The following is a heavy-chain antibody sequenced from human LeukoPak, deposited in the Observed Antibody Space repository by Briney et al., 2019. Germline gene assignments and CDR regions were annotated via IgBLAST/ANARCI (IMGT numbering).Heavy chain of an antibody. CDR1: GFTFSNYA. J-gene: IGHJ6*02. D-gene: IGHD6-19*01. CDR2: INSSISYI. CDR3: ARDRAVAGTSFGPGPEYYYYYGMDV. Sequence: PGGSLRLSCAASGFTFSNYAMSWVRQAPGKGLEWVSSINSSISYIYYADSVKGRFTISRDNAKNSLYLQMNSLRAEDTAVYYCARDRAVAGTSFGPGPEYYYYYGMDVWGQGTTVTVSS. V-gene: IGHV3-21*01.